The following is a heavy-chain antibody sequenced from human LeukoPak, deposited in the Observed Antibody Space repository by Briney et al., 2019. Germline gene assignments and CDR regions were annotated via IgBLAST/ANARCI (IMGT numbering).Heavy chain of an antibody. Sequence: ASVKVSCKASGYTFTSYYMHWVRQAPGQGLEWMGIISPSGGSTSYAQKFQGRVTMTRDTSTSTVYMELSSLRSEDTAVYYCARDRRITMIVVVNLAPLDYWGQGTLVTVSS. CDR3: ARDRRITMIVVVNLAPLDY. CDR1: GYTFTSYY. V-gene: IGHV1-46*01. CDR2: ISPSGGST. D-gene: IGHD3-22*01. J-gene: IGHJ4*02.